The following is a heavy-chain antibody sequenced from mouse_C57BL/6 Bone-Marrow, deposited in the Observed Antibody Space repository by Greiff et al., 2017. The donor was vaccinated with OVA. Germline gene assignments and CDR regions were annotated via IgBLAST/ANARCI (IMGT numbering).Heavy chain of an antibody. CDR1: GYTFTSYW. CDR3: ARSDTTVPRYFDV. D-gene: IGHD1-1*01. V-gene: IGHV1-64*01. J-gene: IGHJ1*03. Sequence: QVQLKQPGAELVKPGASVKLSCKASGYTFTSYWMHWVKQRPGQGLEWIGMIHPNSGSTNYNEKFKSKATLTVDKSSSTAYMQLSSLTSEDSAVYDCARSDTTVPRYFDVWGTGTTVTVSS. CDR2: IHPNSGST.